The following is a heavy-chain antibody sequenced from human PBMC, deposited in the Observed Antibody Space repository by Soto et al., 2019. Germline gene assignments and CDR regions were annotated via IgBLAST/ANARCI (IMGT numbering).Heavy chain of an antibody. CDR2: IYHTGTT. Sequence: PSETLSLTCTVSGGSINSGDYSWTWIRQPPGKGLEWIGYIYHTGTTYYNMSLKSRVTISVDRSKNQFSLKLSSVTAADTAVYYCARSVDPRGQGTLVTVSS. CDR3: ARSVDP. J-gene: IGHJ5*02. V-gene: IGHV4-30-2*01. CDR1: GGSINSGDYS.